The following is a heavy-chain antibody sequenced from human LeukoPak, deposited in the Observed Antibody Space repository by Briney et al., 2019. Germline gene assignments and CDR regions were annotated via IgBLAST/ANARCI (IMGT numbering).Heavy chain of an antibody. Sequence: QPGRSLRLSCTASGFTFGDYAMSWVRRAPGKGLGGVGFIRSKAYGGTTEYAASVKDRFTISRDDSKSIAYLQMNSLKTEDTAVYYCTRDRYSFDYWGQGTLVTVSS. CDR3: TRDRYSFDY. CDR1: GFTFGDYA. J-gene: IGHJ4*02. CDR2: IRSKAYGGTT. V-gene: IGHV3-49*04. D-gene: IGHD4-11*01.